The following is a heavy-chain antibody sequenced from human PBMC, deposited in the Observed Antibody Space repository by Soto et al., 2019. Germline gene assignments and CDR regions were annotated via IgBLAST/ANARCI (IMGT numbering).Heavy chain of an antibody. V-gene: IGHV1-18*01. CDR2: ISAYNGNT. Sequence: QVQLVQSGAEVKKPGASVKVSCKASGYTFTSYAISWVRQAPGQGLEWMGWISAYNGNTNYAQKPQXXXTXXTDTSTSTAYMELRSLRSDDTDVYYCARDAPPEDYWGQGTLVTVSS. CDR3: ARDAPPEDY. J-gene: IGHJ4*02. CDR1: GYTFTSYA.